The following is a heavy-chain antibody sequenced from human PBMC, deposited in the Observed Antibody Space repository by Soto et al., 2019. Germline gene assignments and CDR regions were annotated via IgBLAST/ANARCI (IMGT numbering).Heavy chain of an antibody. J-gene: IGHJ4*02. V-gene: IGHV1-18*01. CDR2: ISAYNGNT. D-gene: IGHD6-19*01. Sequence: ASVKVSCKASGYTFTSYGISWVRQAPGQGLEWMGWISAYNGNTNYAQKLQGRVTMTTDTSTSTAYMELRSLRSDDTAVYYCAGDQIAVEVFDYWGQGTLVTVSS. CDR3: AGDQIAVEVFDY. CDR1: GYTFTSYG.